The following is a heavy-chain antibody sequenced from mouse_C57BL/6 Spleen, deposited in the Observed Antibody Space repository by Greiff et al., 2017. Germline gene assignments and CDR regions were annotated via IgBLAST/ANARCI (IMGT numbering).Heavy chain of an antibody. CDR1: GFSLSTSGMG. Sequence: QVTLKVCGPGILQSSQTLSLTCSFSGFSLSTSGMGVSWLRQPSGMGLEWLAHIYWDDDKRYNPSLKSRLTISKDTSRNQVILKITSVDTADTAPYYCALWRLYYDYDAYYAMDYWCQGTSVTVSS. J-gene: IGHJ4*01. CDR3: ALWRLYYDYDAYYAMDY. CDR2: IYWDDDK. D-gene: IGHD2-4*01. V-gene: IGHV8-12*01.